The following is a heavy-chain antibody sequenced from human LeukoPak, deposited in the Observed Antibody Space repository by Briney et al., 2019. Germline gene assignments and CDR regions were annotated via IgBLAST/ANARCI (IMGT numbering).Heavy chain of an antibody. V-gene: IGHV3-30*18. CDR3: AKDRTVGASYWYFDL. J-gene: IGHJ2*01. CDR1: GFTFSSYG. D-gene: IGHD1-26*01. CDR2: IPYDGSNK. Sequence: PGGSLRLSCAASGFTFSSYGMHWVRQAPGKGLEWVAVIPYDGSNKYYADSVKGRFTISRDSSKNTLFLHMNTLRAEDTAIYYCAKDRTVGASYWYFDLWGRGTLVTVSS.